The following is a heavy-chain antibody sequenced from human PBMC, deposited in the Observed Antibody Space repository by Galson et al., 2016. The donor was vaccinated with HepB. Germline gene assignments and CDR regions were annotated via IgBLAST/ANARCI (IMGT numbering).Heavy chain of an antibody. J-gene: IGHJ3*02. V-gene: IGHV5-10-1*01. Sequence: QSGAEVKKPGESLRISCKASGYSFSTYWISWVRPMPGKGLEWMGWIDPNDSYTSHSPSFQGHVTIPADKSSSTAYLQWSSLKASDTALYYCARQGGYYYDSSSYYYVYAFDIWGQGTMVTVSS. D-gene: IGHD3-22*01. CDR1: GYSFSTYW. CDR2: IDPNDSYT. CDR3: ARQGGYYYDSSSYYYVYAFDI.